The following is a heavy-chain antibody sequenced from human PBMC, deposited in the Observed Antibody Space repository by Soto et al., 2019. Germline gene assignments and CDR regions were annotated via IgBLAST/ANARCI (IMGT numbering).Heavy chain of an antibody. CDR3: ARSFSSWYRNYYYGMDV. D-gene: IGHD6-13*01. CDR1: GFRFSRSA. V-gene: IGHV3-23*01. J-gene: IGHJ6*02. CDR2: ISGTGGNT. Sequence: GGSLRLSCVASGFRFSRSAMGWIRQPPGRGLDWVSAISGTGGNTYFADSVEGRFVISRDNSKNTLYLQMNSLRAEDTAVYYCARSFSSWYRNYYYGMDVWGQGTTVTVSS.